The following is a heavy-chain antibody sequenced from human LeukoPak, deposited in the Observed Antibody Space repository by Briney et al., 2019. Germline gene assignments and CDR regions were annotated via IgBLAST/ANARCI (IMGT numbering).Heavy chain of an antibody. D-gene: IGHD5-18*01. J-gene: IGHJ4*02. V-gene: IGHV3-30-3*01. CDR3: ARDDNSYGFHFTYYSDY. Sequence: GRSLRLSCAASGFTFSSYAMHWVRQAPGKGLEWVAVISYDGSNKYYADSVKGRFTISRDNSKNTLYLQMNSLRAEDTAVYYCARDDNSYGFHFTYYSDYWGQGTLVTVSS. CDR1: GFTFSSYA. CDR2: ISYDGSNK.